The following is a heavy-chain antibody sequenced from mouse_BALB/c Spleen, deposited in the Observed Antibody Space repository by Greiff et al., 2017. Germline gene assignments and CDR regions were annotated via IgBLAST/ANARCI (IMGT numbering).Heavy chain of an antibody. CDR1: GYTFTSYW. V-gene: IGHV1-7*01. Sequence: VKLVESGAELAKPGASVKMSCKASGYTFTSYWMHWVKQRPGQGLEWIGYINPSTGYTEYNQKFKDKATLTADKSSSTAYMQLSSLTSEDSAVYYCARSQLGLDYWGQGTLVTVSA. CDR3: ARSQLGLDY. CDR2: INPSTGYT. D-gene: IGHD4-1*02. J-gene: IGHJ3*01.